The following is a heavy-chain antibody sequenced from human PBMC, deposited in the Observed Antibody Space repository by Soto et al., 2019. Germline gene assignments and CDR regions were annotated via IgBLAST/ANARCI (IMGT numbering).Heavy chain of an antibody. CDR3: AREGTDYDFWSGWELGYDFDS. D-gene: IGHD3-3*01. J-gene: IGHJ4*02. V-gene: IGHV4-34*01. Sequence: QVQLQQWGAGLLKPSETLSLTCAVYGGSFSGYYWSWIRQPPGKGLEWIGEITHSGSTNYNPSLTSRVSTSVDASKIQFSLKLRSVTAADTAVYYCAREGTDYDFWSGWELGYDFDSWGQGSRVTVSS. CDR2: ITHSGST. CDR1: GGSFSGYY.